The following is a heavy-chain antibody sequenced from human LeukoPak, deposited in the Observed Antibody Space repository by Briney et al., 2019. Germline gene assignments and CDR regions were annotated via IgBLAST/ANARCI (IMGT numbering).Heavy chain of an antibody. Sequence: GGSLRLSCAASRFTFSIYWMSWVRQAPGKGLEWVANIKQDGSEKYYVESVKGRFTISRDNAKNTLYLQMHSLRAEDTAVYYCARDEPTVTTGPPVGSWGQGALVTVSS. CDR3: ARDEPTVTTGPPVGS. J-gene: IGHJ4*02. D-gene: IGHD4-17*01. CDR2: IKQDGSEK. V-gene: IGHV3-7*01. CDR1: RFTFSIYW.